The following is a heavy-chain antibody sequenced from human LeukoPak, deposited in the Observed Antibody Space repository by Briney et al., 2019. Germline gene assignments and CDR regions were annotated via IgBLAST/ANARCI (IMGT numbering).Heavy chain of an antibody. V-gene: IGHV4-4*02. Sequence: SGTLSLTCAVSGGSISSSNWWSWVRQPPGKGLEWIGEIYHSGSTNYNPSLKSRVTISVDTSKNQFSLKLSSVTAADTAVYYCASRCGGNSDSCWFDPWGQGTLVTVSS. CDR1: GGSISSSNW. CDR2: IYHSGST. D-gene: IGHD4-23*01. J-gene: IGHJ5*02. CDR3: ASRCGGNSDSCWFDP.